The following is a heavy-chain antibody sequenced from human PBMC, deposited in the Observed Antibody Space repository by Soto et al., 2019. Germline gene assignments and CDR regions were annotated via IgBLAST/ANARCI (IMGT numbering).Heavy chain of an antibody. CDR1: GFSLSTSGVG. J-gene: IGHJ5*02. CDR2: IYWDDDK. D-gene: IGHD2-2*01. V-gene: IGHV2-5*02. CDR3: ALRKLGYCSSTSCSWFDP. Sequence: SGPTLVKPTQTLTLTCTFSGFSLSTSGVGVGWIRQPPGKALEWLALIYWDDDKRYSPSLKSRLTITKDTSKNQVVLTMTNMDPVDTATYYCALRKLGYCSSTSCSWFDPWGQGTLVTVSS.